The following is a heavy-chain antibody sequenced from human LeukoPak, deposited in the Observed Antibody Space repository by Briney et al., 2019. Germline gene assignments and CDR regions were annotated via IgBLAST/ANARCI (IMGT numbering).Heavy chain of an antibody. J-gene: IGHJ6*04. CDR3: ARSVVDILTGYVPNLYYYYGMDV. V-gene: IGHV1-69*13. CDR1: AGTFSSYA. D-gene: IGHD3-9*01. CDR2: IIPIFGTA. Sequence: SVKVSCKASAGTFSSYAISWVRQAPGQGLEWMGGIIPIFGTANYAQKFQGRVTITADESTSTAYMELSSLRSEDTAVYYCARSVVDILTGYVPNLYYYYGMDVWGKGTTVTVSS.